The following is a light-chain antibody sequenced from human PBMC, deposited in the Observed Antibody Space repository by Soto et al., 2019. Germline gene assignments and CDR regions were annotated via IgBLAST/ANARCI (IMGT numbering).Light chain of an antibody. CDR2: GAS. V-gene: IGKV3-20*01. Sequence: EIVLTQSPGTLSLSPGERATLSCRASQSVTSSYLAWYQQKPGQAPRLLIYGASTRPTGIPDRFSGSGSGTDFTLTISRLEPEDFAVYYCRQYGSSPYTFGQGTKLEI. J-gene: IGKJ2*01. CDR3: RQYGSSPYT. CDR1: QSVTSSY.